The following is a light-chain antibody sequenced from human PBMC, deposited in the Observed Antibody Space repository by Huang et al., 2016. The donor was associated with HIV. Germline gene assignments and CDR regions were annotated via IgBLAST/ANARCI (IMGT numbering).Light chain of an antibody. Sequence: DIQMTQFPTSLSASVGDRLSISCRASQTISKYLNWYQQKPGTAPKRLISAASSLQDGVPSRFSGSGSWTHFTLAISDLQPEDSATYYCQQSYTTPRTFGQGTKLEI. J-gene: IGKJ2*01. CDR1: QTISKY. CDR2: AAS. CDR3: QQSYTTPRT. V-gene: IGKV1-39*01.